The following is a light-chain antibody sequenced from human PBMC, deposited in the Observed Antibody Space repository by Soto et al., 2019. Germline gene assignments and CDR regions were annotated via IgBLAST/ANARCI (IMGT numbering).Light chain of an antibody. CDR2: GAS. V-gene: IGKV3-20*01. Sequence: EIVLTQSPGTLSLSPGERATLSCRASQSVSSSYLAGYQQKPGQAPRLLIYGASSRATVIPERFSGSGSGTEFTLTISRREPEDFAVYYCQQYGSSPWTFGQGTKVEIK. CDR3: QQYGSSPWT. CDR1: QSVSSSY. J-gene: IGKJ1*01.